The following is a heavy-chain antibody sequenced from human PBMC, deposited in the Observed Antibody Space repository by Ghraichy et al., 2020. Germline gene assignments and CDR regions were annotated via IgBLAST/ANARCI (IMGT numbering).Heavy chain of an antibody. J-gene: IGHJ4*02. CDR3: TRDTVDVVAYDY. CDR2: IRSKANSYAT. D-gene: IGHD5-12*01. CDR1: GFSFSTSA. Sequence: GGSLRLSCAASGFSFSTSAMHWVRQASWKGLEWVGRIRSKANSYATVYAASVKGRFTISRDDSKNTAYLQMNSLKTEDTAVYYCTRDTVDVVAYDYWGQGTLVTVSS. V-gene: IGHV3-73*01.